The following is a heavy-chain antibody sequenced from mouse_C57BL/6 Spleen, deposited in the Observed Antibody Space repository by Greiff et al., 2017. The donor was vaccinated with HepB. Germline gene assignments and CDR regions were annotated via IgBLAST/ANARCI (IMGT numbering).Heavy chain of an antibody. J-gene: IGHJ1*03. V-gene: IGHV1-64*01. CDR3: ARSPIDYWYFDV. Sequence: QVQLQQPGAELVKPGASVKLSCKASGYTFTSYWMHWVKQRPGQGLEWIGMIHPNSGSTNYNEKFKSKATLTVDKSSSTAYMQLSSRTSEDSAVYYCARSPIDYWYFDVWGTGTTVTVSS. CDR2: IHPNSGST. CDR1: GYTFTSYW.